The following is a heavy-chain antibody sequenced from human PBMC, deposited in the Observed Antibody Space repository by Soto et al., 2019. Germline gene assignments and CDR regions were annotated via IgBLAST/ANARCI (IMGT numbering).Heavy chain of an antibody. CDR2: IYSGGST. V-gene: IGHV3-53*01. CDR3: ATYTSLDY. CDR1: VFTVSNNY. D-gene: IGHD2-2*02. J-gene: IGHJ4*02. Sequence: AGWSLRLSCASSVFTVSNNYMSWVRQAPGKGLEWVSLIYSGGSTFYADSVKGRFTISRDNSKNTLFLQMNSLRAEDTAVYFCATYTSLDYWGQGTLVTVSS.